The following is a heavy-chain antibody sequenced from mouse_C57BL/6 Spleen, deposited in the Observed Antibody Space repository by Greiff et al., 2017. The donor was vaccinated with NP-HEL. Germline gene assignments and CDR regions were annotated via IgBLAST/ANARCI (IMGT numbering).Heavy chain of an antibody. CDR3: ARDGGSSDWYFDV. V-gene: IGHV5-16*01. D-gene: IGHD1-1*01. CDR2: INYDGSST. J-gene: IGHJ1*03. Sequence: EVKLVESEGGLVQPGSSMKLSCTASGFTFSDYYMAWVRQVPEKGLEWVANINYDGSSTYYLDSLKSRFIISRDNAKNILYLQMSSLKSEDTATYYCARDGGSSDWYFDVWGTGTTVTVSS. CDR1: GFTFSDYY.